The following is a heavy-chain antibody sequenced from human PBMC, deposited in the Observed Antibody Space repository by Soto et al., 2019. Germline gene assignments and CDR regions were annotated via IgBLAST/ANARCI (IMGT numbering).Heavy chain of an antibody. J-gene: IGHJ4*02. Sequence: GGSLRLSCAASGFTFSDYYMSWIRQAPGKGLEWVSYISSSGSTIYYADSVKGRFTISRDNAKNSLYLQMNSLRAEDTDVYSCERDQLGSSYGSEAFDYWGQGTLVTVSS. CDR3: ERDQLGSSYGSEAFDY. D-gene: IGHD5-18*01. V-gene: IGHV3-11*01. CDR1: GFTFSDYY. CDR2: ISSSGSTI.